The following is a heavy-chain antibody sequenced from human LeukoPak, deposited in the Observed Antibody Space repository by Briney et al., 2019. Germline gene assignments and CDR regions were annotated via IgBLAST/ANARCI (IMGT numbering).Heavy chain of an antibody. CDR2: ITADSGTT. J-gene: IGHJ4*02. CDR3: ASRDCFDY. V-gene: IGHV3-48*02. CDR1: RFTFSTKS. Sequence: GGSLRLSCEVSRFTFSTKSMNWVRQAPGKGLEWVSYITADSGTTYYADSVKGRFTISRDNAKNSLYLQMNSLRYEYTAVYYFASRDCFDYWGQGTLVTVSS.